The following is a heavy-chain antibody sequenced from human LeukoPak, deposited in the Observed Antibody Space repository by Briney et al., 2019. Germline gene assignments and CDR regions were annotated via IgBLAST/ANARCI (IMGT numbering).Heavy chain of an antibody. CDR3: ASEPGNWNDRLPFDY. V-gene: IGHV3-30*04. J-gene: IGHJ4*02. D-gene: IGHD1-1*01. CDR2: ISYDGSNK. CDR1: GFTFDDYA. Sequence: PGGSLRLSCAASGFTFDDYAMHWVRQAPGKGLEWVAVISYDGSNKYYADSVKGRFTISRDNSKNTLYLQMNSLRAEDTAVYYCASEPGNWNDRLPFDYWGQGTLVTVSS.